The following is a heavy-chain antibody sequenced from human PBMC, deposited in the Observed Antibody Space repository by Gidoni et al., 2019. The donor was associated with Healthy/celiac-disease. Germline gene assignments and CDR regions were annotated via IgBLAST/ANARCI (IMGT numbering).Heavy chain of an antibody. V-gene: IGHV3-74*01. J-gene: IGHJ6*02. CDR3: ARVLYYDFWSGYGFYYYGMDV. CDR2: INSDGSST. CDR1: GFTFSSYW. Sequence: EVQLVESGGGLVQPGGSLRLSCAASGFTFSSYWMHWVRQAPGKGLVWVSRINSDGSSTSYADSVKGRFTISRDNAKNTLYLQMNSLRAEDTAVYYCARVLYYDFWSGYGFYYYGMDVWGQGTTVTVSS. D-gene: IGHD3-3*01.